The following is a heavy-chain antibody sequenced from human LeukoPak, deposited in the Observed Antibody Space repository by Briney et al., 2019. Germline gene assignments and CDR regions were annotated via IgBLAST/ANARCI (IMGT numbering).Heavy chain of an antibody. Sequence: GSVKVSCKASGYTFTGYYMHWVRQAPGQGLEWMGWINPNSGGTNYAQKFRGRVTMTRDTSISTAYMELSRLRSDDTAVYYCAREDYGSGSYYNYYYYGMDVWGQGTTVTVSS. V-gene: IGHV1-2*02. D-gene: IGHD3-10*01. CDR1: GYTFTGYY. CDR2: INPNSGGT. CDR3: AREDYGSGSYYNYYYYGMDV. J-gene: IGHJ6*02.